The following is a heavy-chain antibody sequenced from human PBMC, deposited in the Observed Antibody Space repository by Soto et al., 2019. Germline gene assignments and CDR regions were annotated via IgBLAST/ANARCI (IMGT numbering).Heavy chain of an antibody. V-gene: IGHV3-23*01. J-gene: IGHJ3*02. CDR2: ISGSGGST. D-gene: IGHD3-9*01. Sequence: GGSLRLSCVASGFPFSNYAMTWVRQAPGKGLEWVSAISGSGGSTYYADSVKGRFIISRDNSDNTLYLQMNSLRAEDTAVYYCATRGGLLRYFDWSSGSDAFDIWGQGTMVTVSS. CDR1: GFPFSNYA. CDR3: ATRGGLLRYFDWSSGSDAFDI.